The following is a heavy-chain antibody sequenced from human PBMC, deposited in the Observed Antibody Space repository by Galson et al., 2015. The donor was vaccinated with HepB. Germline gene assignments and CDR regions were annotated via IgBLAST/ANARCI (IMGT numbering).Heavy chain of an antibody. CDR2: TYYRSKWNN. CDR3: ARDMGAAPGAWSDAFDF. V-gene: IGHV6-1*01. Sequence: CAISGDSVSGISAAWNWIRQSPSRGLEWLGRTYYRSKWNNDYALCVKGRNIITADTSKNQVSLQLTSVTPEDTAVYYCARDMGAAPGAWSDAFDFWGQGTVVSVSS. D-gene: IGHD6-13*01. J-gene: IGHJ3*01. CDR1: GDSVSGISAA.